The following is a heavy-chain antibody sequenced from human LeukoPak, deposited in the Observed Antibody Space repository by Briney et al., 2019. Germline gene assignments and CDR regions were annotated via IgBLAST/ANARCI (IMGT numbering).Heavy chain of an antibody. Sequence: GGSLRLSCAASGFTFSSYAMSWVRQAPGKGLEWVSSTSGSGDSTYYAGSVKGRFTISRDNSKDTLHLQMNSLRAEDTAVYHCAKGTTSSCYFSSDFWGQGTLAAVSS. V-gene: IGHV3-23*01. CDR2: TSGSGDST. CDR3: AKGTTSSCYFSSDF. J-gene: IGHJ4*02. D-gene: IGHD2-2*01. CDR1: GFTFSSYA.